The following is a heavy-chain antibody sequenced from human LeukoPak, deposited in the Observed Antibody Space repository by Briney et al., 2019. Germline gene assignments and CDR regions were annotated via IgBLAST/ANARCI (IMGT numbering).Heavy chain of an antibody. CDR1: GGSFSGYY. Sequence: SETLSLTCAVYGGSFSGYYWSWIRQPPGKGLEWIGEINHSGSTSYNPSLKSRVTISVDTSKNQFSLKLSSVTAADTAVYYCARVRRLLFDYWGQGTLVTVSS. CDR2: INHSGST. CDR3: ARVRRLLFDY. V-gene: IGHV4-34*01. J-gene: IGHJ4*02.